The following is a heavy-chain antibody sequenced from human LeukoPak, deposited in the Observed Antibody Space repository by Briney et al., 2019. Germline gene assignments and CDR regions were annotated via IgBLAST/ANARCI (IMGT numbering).Heavy chain of an antibody. CDR1: DCFFSSSA. D-gene: IGHD2-15*01. V-gene: IGHV3-23*01. CDR3: AKDTTYGGYVSGGTFHI. CDR2: FRGSGGKT. J-gene: IGHJ3*02. Sequence: GGSLRLSCAASDCFFSSSAMRGVRQAPGRGLEWVSTFRGSGGKTYYADSVEGRFTISRDNSKNTLYLQMDSLRAEDTAVYYYAKDTTYGGYVSGGTFHIWGQGTMVTVSS.